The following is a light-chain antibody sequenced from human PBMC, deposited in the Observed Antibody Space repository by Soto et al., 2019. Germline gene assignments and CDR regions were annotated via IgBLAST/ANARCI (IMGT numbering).Light chain of an antibody. Sequence: ENVLTQSPGTLSLSPGERGTLSCRASQSVSSNYLAWYQQKPGQAPRLLIYGASRRATGIPDRFTGSGSGTDFTLTISRLEPEDFAVYYCQQYVSSPWAFGQGTKVDIK. CDR2: GAS. CDR1: QSVSSNY. CDR3: QQYVSSPWA. J-gene: IGKJ1*01. V-gene: IGKV3-20*01.